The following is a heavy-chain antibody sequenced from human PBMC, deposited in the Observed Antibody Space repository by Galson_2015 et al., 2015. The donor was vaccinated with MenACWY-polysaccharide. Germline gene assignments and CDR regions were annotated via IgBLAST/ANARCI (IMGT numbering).Heavy chain of an antibody. J-gene: IGHJ5*01. CDR3: ARGAPDHDFLSAYLQA. Sequence: SLRLSCAASGFTLGSYWMHWVRQAPGKGLEWVSRVNSDASIKTYADSVKGRFTISRDNAENTLYLQMDSLRAEDSALYYCARGAPDHDFLSAYLQAWGQGPWVTVSS. CDR2: VNSDASIK. CDR1: GFTLGSYW. V-gene: IGHV3-74*03. D-gene: IGHD3-3*01.